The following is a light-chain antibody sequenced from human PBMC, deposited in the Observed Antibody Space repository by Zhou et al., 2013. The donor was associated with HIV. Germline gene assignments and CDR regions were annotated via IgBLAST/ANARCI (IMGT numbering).Light chain of an antibody. CDR2: GAS. J-gene: IGKJ1*01. CDR1: QSVSSN. Sequence: EIVMTQSPATLSVSPGERATLSCRASQSVSSNLAWYQQKPGQAPRLLIYGASTRATGIPARFSGSGSGTDFTLTISSLQPEDFATYSCQQTYSFPWTFGQGTNVEIK. V-gene: IGKV3-15*01. CDR3: QQTYSFPWT.